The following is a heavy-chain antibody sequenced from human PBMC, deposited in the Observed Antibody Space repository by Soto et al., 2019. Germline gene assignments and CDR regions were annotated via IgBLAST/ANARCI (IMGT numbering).Heavy chain of an antibody. V-gene: IGHV2-5*02. Sequence: QITLKESGPTLVKPTQTLTLTCTFSGFSLSTSGVGVGWIRQPPGKALEWLALIYWDDDKRYSPSLKSRLTITKDTSKNQVVLTMTNMDPVDTATYYCAHSFDKPTLLFFRGVDWFDPWGQGTLVTVSS. D-gene: IGHD3-10*01. CDR1: GFSLSTSGVG. CDR3: AHSFDKPTLLFFRGVDWFDP. J-gene: IGHJ5*02. CDR2: IYWDDDK.